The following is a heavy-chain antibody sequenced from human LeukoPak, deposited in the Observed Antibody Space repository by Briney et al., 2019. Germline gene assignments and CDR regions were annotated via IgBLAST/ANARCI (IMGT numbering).Heavy chain of an antibody. CDR3: ARFGLSRYFDY. D-gene: IGHD3-10*01. J-gene: IGHJ4*02. Sequence: SSETLSLTCTVSGGSISSYYWSWIRRPPGKGLEWIGYIYYSGSTNYNPSLKSRVTISVDTSKNQFSLKLSSVTAADTAVYYCARFGLSRYFDYWGQGTLVTVSS. CDR1: GGSISSYY. V-gene: IGHV4-59*01. CDR2: IYYSGST.